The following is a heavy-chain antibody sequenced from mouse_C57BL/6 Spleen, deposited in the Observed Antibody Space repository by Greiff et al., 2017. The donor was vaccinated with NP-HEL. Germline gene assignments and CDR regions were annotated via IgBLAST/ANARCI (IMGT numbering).Heavy chain of an antibody. CDR2: IYPGDGDT. Sequence: QVQLKESGAELVKPGASVKISCKASGYAFSSYWMNWVKQRPGKGLEWIGQIYPGDGDTNYNGKFKGKATLTADKSSSTAYMQLSSLTSEDSAVYFGARSRDYPYFDVWGTGTTVTVAS. J-gene: IGHJ1*03. D-gene: IGHD2-4*01. CDR3: ARSRDYPYFDV. CDR1: GYAFSSYW. V-gene: IGHV1-80*01.